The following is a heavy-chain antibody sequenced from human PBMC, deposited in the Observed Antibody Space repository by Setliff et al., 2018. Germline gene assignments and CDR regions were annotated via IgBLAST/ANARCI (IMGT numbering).Heavy chain of an antibody. V-gene: IGHV3-33*08. Sequence: QAVGSLSLSCAASGFTFSSYRMHWVRQAPGKGLEWVAVIWDDGGNKYHADSVKGRFTISRDNSKNTLYLQMNSLRPEDTAVYYCARTCSGSGCYAGLESWGQGTPVTVSS. CDR1: GFTFSSYR. CDR2: IWDDGGNK. CDR3: ARTCSGSGCYAGLES. J-gene: IGHJ4*02. D-gene: IGHD2-15*01.